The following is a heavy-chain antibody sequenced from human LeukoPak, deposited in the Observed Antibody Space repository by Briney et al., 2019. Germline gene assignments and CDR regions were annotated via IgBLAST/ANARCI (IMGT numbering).Heavy chain of an antibody. V-gene: IGHV3-30-3*01. CDR1: GFTFSDYA. CDR3: ARDYWWNYDY. Sequence: GGSLRLSCAASGFTFSDYAMHWVRQAPGKGLEWVAVISKDGSDKYYPGSVRGRFTISRDNSKNTIYLQMDSLRAEDTAIYYCARDYWWNYDYWGQGTLVTVSP. CDR2: ISKDGSDK. J-gene: IGHJ4*02. D-gene: IGHD1-7*01.